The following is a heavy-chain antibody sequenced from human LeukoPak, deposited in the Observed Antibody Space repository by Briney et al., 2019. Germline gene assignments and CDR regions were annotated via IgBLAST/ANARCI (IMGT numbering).Heavy chain of an antibody. Sequence: GGSLRLSCAASGFTFSSYAMSWVRQAPGKGLEWVSVIGGGGDSTYYTDSVKGRFTISRDNSKNTLYLQMNSLRAEDTAVYYCAKNVDTVMGRGYWGQGTLVTVSS. V-gene: IGHV3-23*01. D-gene: IGHD5-18*01. CDR1: GFTFSSYA. CDR3: AKNVDTVMGRGY. J-gene: IGHJ4*02. CDR2: IGGGGDST.